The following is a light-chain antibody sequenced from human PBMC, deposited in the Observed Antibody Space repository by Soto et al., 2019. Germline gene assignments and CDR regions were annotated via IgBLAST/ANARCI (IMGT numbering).Light chain of an antibody. J-gene: IGLJ1*01. CDR1: SNDVGSYNL. V-gene: IGLV2-23*01. Sequence: QSALTQPASVSGSPGQSITISCTGTSNDVGSYNLVSWYQQHPGKAPKLLIYEDNKRPSGVSNRFSGSTSGNTASLTISSLQSEDEADYHCCSYATSRTYVFGTGTKLTVL. CDR3: CSYATSRTYV. CDR2: EDN.